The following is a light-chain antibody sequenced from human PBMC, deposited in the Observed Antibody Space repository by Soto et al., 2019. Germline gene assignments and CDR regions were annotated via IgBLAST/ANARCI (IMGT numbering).Light chain of an antibody. CDR1: QGISNF. CDR2: GAS. J-gene: IGKJ5*01. Sequence: DIHMTQSPSSLSASVGDRVTITCRASQGISNFLAWYQQKPGQVPKLLISGASTLQSGVPSRFSGSGSGTDFTLTISSLQPEDVSTYFCQKYNSAPFTCGQGTRLEIK. V-gene: IGKV1-27*01. CDR3: QKYNSAPFT.